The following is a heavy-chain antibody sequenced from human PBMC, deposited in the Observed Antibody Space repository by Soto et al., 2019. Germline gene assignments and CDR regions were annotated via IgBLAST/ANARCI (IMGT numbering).Heavy chain of an antibody. J-gene: IGHJ3*01. D-gene: IGHD2-21*01. CDR3: VKDMVSLNSVLDAFDV. V-gene: IGHV3-23*01. Sequence: EVQLLQSGGGLVQPGGSLRLSCAGSGIIFGDYSMSWVRQAPGKGLEWVSSIVGNGGDTFYADSVKGRVTVSRDNYKNTLFLRMYSLRVEDTATYYCVKDMVSLNSVLDAFDVWGQGTKVTVSS. CDR2: IVGNGGDT. CDR1: GIIFGDYS.